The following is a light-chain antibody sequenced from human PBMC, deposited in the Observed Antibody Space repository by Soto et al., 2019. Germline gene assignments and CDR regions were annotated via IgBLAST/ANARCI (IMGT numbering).Light chain of an antibody. V-gene: IGLV2-8*01. CDR2: EVS. CDR1: SGDVGGYNF. J-gene: IGLJ1*01. Sequence: QSVLTQPPSASGSPGQSVAISCTGTSGDVGGYNFVSWFQQHPGKAPKLMIYEVSKRPSGVPDRFSGSKSGNTASLTVSGLQAEDEADYYCGSYAGSSFVFGNGTKVTVL. CDR3: GSYAGSSFV.